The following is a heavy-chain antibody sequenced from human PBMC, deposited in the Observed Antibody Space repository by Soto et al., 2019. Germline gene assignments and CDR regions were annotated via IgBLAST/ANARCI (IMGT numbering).Heavy chain of an antibody. CDR3: ARRYSSAFDI. CDR2: IYYSGST. Sequence: PSETLSLTCTVSGGSISSSSYYWGWIRQPPGKGLEWIGSIYYSGSTYSNPSLKSRVTISVDTSKNQFSLKLSSVTAADTAVYYCARRYSSAFDIWGQGTMVTVSS. J-gene: IGHJ3*02. CDR1: GGSISSSSYY. D-gene: IGHD6-13*01. V-gene: IGHV4-39*01.